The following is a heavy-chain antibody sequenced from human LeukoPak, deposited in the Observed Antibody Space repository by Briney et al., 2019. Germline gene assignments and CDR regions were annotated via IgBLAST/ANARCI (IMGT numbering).Heavy chain of an antibody. V-gene: IGHV3-23*01. CDR1: GFTFSTYA. D-gene: IGHD3-16*01. Sequence: PGGSLRLSCAASGFTFSTYAMTWVRQAPGKGLEWVSTIDGSGGSTYYADSVKGRFTISRDNSKNTLYLQMNSLRAEDTAVYYCASAWGLGGYWGQGTLVTVSS. J-gene: IGHJ4*02. CDR2: IDGSGGST. CDR3: ASAWGLGGY.